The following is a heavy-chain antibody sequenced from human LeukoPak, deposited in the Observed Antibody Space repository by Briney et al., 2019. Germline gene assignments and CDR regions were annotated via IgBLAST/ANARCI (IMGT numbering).Heavy chain of an antibody. Sequence: SETLSLTCTVSGGYISSYYWSWIRQPPGEGLEWIGYVYYTGSTNYNPSLKSRVTISVDTSKHQFSLKLSSVTAADTAVYYCARTVDGYNYGRYYYYMDVWGKGTTVTVSS. CDR1: GGYISSYY. V-gene: IGHV4-59*01. CDR2: VYYTGST. CDR3: ARTVDGYNYGRYYYYMDV. D-gene: IGHD5-24*01. J-gene: IGHJ6*03.